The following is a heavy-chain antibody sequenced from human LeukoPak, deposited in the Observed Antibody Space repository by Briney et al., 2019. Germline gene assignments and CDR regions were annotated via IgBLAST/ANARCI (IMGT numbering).Heavy chain of an antibody. V-gene: IGHV3-15*01. J-gene: IGHJ4*02. Sequence: PGGSLRLSCAASGFTVSNAWMSWVRQAPGKGMEWVGRIKSKTDGGTTDYAAPVKGRVTISRDDSKNTLSLQMNSLKTEDTAVYYCTTDGTAANYFDYWGQGSLVTASS. CDR1: GFTVSNAW. CDR3: TTDGTAANYFDY. D-gene: IGHD2-2*01. CDR2: IKSKTDGGTT.